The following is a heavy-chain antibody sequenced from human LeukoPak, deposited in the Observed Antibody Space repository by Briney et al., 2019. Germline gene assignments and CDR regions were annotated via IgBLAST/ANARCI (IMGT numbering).Heavy chain of an antibody. J-gene: IGHJ4*02. CDR2: IKQDGSEK. D-gene: IGHD4-17*01. Sequence: GGSLRLSCAASGFTLSSYWMSWVRQAPGKGLEWVANIKQDGSEKYYVDSVKGRFTISRDNAKNSLFLQMNSLRAEDTAVYYCARDLHGDYYFDYWGQGTLVTVSS. CDR3: ARDLHGDYYFDY. V-gene: IGHV3-7*01. CDR1: GFTLSSYW.